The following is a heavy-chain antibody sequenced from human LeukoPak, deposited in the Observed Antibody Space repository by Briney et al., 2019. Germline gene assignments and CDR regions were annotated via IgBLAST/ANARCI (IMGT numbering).Heavy chain of an antibody. V-gene: IGHV4-4*09. CDR3: ARHDYYGSGSFDY. Sequence: SETLSLTCTVSGGSISSYYWSWIRQPPGKGLEWIGYIYTSGSNNYNPSLKSRVTISVDTSKNQFSLKLSSVTAADTAVYYCARHDYYGSGSFDYWGQGTLVTVSS. J-gene: IGHJ4*02. CDR2: IYTSGSN. D-gene: IGHD3-10*01. CDR1: GGSISSYY.